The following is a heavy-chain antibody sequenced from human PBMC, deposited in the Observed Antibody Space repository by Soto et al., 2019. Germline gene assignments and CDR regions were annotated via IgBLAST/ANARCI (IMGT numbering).Heavy chain of an antibody. CDR3: AKDSYNGRGDFDY. CDR2: VGGGGDDT. D-gene: IGHD2-8*01. CDR1: GFTFSTCA. V-gene: IGHV3-23*01. J-gene: IGHJ4*02. Sequence: EVQVLESAGALVQRGGSLRLPFAASGFTFSTCAWTWIRQATGKGLERVSGVGGGGDDTEYTDSVKGGCTISRDNSKNTRYLHLNILRAEVTALYSGAKDSYNGRGDFDYWGQGTLVTVSS.